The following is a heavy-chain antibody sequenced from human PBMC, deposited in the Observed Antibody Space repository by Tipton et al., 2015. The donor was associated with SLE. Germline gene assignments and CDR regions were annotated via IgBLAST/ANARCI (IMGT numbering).Heavy chain of an antibody. J-gene: IGHJ4*02. CDR1: GFTFSRNW. D-gene: IGHD2-15*01. CDR2: ITSDGNGA. CDR3: ARNTGASASDQ. Sequence: SLRLSCAASGFTFSRNWMHWVRQAPGKGLVWVSRITSDGNGANYAGSVKGRFTISRDNTKNTLYLQMNSLRAEDTAVYYCARNTGASASDQWGQGTLVIVST. V-gene: IGHV3-74*01.